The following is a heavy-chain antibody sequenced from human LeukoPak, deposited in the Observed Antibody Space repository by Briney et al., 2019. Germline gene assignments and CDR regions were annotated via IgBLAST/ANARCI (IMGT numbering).Heavy chain of an antibody. V-gene: IGHV3-33*01. Sequence: PGGSLRLSCAASGFTFSSYGMHWVRQAPGKGLAWVAVIWYDGSNKYYPDSVKGRFTISRDNSKKTLYLQMNSLRAEDTAVYYCARGGDWNDEEYYFDYWGQGTLVTVSS. D-gene: IGHD1-1*01. CDR2: IWYDGSNK. J-gene: IGHJ4*02. CDR3: ARGGDWNDEEYYFDY. CDR1: GFTFSSYG.